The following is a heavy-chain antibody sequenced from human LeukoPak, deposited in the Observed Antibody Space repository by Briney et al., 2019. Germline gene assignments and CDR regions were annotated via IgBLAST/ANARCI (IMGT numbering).Heavy chain of an antibody. V-gene: IGHV4-59*01. CDR2: IYYSGST. J-gene: IGHJ4*02. Sequence: PSETLSLTCTVSGGSISSYYWSWIRQPPGKGLEWIGYIYYSGSTNYNPSLKSRATISVDTSKNQFSLKLRSVTAADTAVYYCVRANYFNYWGQETLVTVSS. CDR3: VRANYFNY. CDR1: GGSISSYY.